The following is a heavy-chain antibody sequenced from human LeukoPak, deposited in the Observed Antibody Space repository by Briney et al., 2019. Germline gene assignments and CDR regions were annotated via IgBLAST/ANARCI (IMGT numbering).Heavy chain of an antibody. D-gene: IGHD3-9*01. V-gene: IGHV3-23*01. Sequence: GGSLRLSCAASGFTFNDYYMSWVRQAPGKGLEWVSAISGSGGSTYYADSVKGRFTISRDNSKNTLYLQMNSLRAEDTAVYYCAKDLDILTGFTHDYWGQGTLVTVSS. CDR1: GFTFNDYY. CDR3: AKDLDILTGFTHDY. J-gene: IGHJ4*02. CDR2: ISGSGGST.